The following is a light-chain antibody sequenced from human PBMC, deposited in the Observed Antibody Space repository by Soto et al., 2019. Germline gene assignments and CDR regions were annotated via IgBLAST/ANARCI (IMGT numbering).Light chain of an antibody. CDR1: SSNIGTNT. CDR2: ENY. CDR3: AAWDDSLNRPV. V-gene: IGLV1-44*01. Sequence: QSVLTQAPSASGAPGQRVTMSCSGSSSNIGTNTVNWYQQLPGTPPKFLIYENYRRHSWVPDRFSGSQSGTSASLAISGLQSEDEADYYCAAWDDSLNRPVFGGGTKLTVL. J-gene: IGLJ2*01.